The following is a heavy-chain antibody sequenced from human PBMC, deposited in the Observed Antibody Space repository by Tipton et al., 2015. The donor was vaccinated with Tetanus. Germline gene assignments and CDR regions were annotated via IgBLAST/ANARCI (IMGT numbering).Heavy chain of an antibody. D-gene: IGHD1-26*01. V-gene: IGHV4-59*01. J-gene: IGHJ4*02. CDR2: IYHSGKT. CDR3: AGAAMGSASCFDF. Sequence: TLSLTCTVSGASISTYYWTWIRQPPGKGLEWIGYIYHSGKTNYNPSLQSRVTISDDTSKNQFSLKLRSVTAGDTAVYYCAGAAMGSASCFDFWGQGTLVTVSS. CDR1: GASISTYY.